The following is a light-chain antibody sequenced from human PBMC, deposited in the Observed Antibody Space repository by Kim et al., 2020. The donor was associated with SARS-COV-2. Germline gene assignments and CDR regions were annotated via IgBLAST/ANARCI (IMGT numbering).Light chain of an antibody. CDR1: QSVSSSY. CDR2: GAY. V-gene: IGKV3-20*01. CDR3: QQYGISPPWA. Sequence: PGGIATLSCRASQSVSSSYLAWYQQKPGQAPRLLIYGAYSKATGIPGRFSGSGSGTDFTLTISRLEPEDFAVYYCQQYGISPPWACSQGTKVDIK. J-gene: IGKJ1*01.